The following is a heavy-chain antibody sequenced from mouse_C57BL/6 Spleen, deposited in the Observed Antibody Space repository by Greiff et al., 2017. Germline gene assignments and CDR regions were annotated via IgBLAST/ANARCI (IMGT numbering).Heavy chain of an antibody. Sequence: VQLQQSGPGLAKPSQTLSLTCSVTGYSITSAYWNWIRKFPGNKLEYMGYISYSGSTYYNPSLKSRISITRDTSKNQYYLQLNSVTTEDTATYYCARGDSRAYFDVWGTGTTVTVSS. V-gene: IGHV3-8*01. CDR1: GYSITSAY. CDR3: ARGDSRAYFDV. CDR2: ISYSGST. D-gene: IGHD3-3*01. J-gene: IGHJ1*03.